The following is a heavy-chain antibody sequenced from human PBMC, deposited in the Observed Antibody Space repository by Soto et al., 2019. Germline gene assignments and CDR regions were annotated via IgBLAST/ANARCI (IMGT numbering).Heavy chain of an antibody. D-gene: IGHD4-17*01. CDR2: IYHSAST. J-gene: IGHJ6*02. CDR1: GGSISSGGYS. Sequence: QLQLQESGSGLVKPSQTLSLTCAVSGGSISSGGYSWSWIRQPPGKGLEWIGYIYHSASTYYNPSLKGRVNISVDRSKNQFSLKLSSVTAADTAVYFCARAHYGDYGYGMDVWGQGTTVTVSS. CDR3: ARAHYGDYGYGMDV. V-gene: IGHV4-30-2*01.